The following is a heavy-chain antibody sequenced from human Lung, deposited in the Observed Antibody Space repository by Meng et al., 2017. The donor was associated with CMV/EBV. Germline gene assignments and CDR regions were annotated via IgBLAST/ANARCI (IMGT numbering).Heavy chain of an antibody. J-gene: IGHJ6*02. CDR3: ARLDDYGDMSKFDV. D-gene: IGHD4-17*01. CDR2: INPNSGDT. V-gene: IGHV1-2*02. Sequence: ASVKVSXKTFGYTFTGYYIHWVRQAPGPGLEWMGWINPNSGDTTYAQNFQGRVTMTRDTSITTAYMELSRLRSDDTAAYYCARLDDYGDMSKFDVWGQGTTVTVSS. CDR1: GYTFTGYY.